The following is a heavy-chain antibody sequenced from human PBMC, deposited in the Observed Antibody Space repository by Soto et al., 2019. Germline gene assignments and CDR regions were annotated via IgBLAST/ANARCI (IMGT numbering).Heavy chain of an antibody. CDR2: IYSGGST. J-gene: IGHJ4*02. V-gene: IGHV3-66*01. CDR3: ARGSGIMITFGGVIPYAPPLDY. CDR1: GFTISSNY. D-gene: IGHD3-16*02. Sequence: GGALRLSFAASGFTISSNYISGGRQAPGKGVEWVSVIYSGGSTYYADSVKGRFTISRDNSKNTLYLQMNSLRAEDTAVYYCARGSGIMITFGGVIPYAPPLDYWGQGTLVTVSS.